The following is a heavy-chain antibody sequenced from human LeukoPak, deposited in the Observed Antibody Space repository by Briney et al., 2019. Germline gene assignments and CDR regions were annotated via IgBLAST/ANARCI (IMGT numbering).Heavy chain of an antibody. V-gene: IGHV4-59*11. CDR2: IYYSGST. J-gene: IGHJ5*02. D-gene: IGHD3-10*01. Sequence: SETLSLTCTVSGGSISSHYWSWIRQPPGKGLEWIGYIYYSGSTNYKPSVKSRVTISVDTSKNQFSLKLSSVTAADTAVYYCARGGYYGSGNDFRFDPWGQGTLVTVSS. CDR3: ARGGYYGSGNDFRFDP. CDR1: GGSISSHY.